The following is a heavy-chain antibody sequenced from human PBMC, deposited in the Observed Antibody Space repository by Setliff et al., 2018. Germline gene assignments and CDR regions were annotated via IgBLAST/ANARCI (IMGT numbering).Heavy chain of an antibody. J-gene: IGHJ4*02. V-gene: IGHV3-48*04. D-gene: IGHD3-22*01. CDR3: ARVYFYDSKQPPDY. CDR1: TFPFSNYG. CDR2: ISGAGTAV. Sequence: GSLRLSCAASTFPFSNYGVTWVRQVPGKGLEWLSKISGAGTAVYYADSVRGRFTISRDNAKSSLDLQMNSLRAEDTAVYYCARVYFYDSKQPPDYWGQGTLVTVSS.